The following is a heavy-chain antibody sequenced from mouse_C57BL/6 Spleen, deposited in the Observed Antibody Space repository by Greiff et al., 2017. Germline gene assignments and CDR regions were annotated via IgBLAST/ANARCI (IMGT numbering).Heavy chain of an antibody. CDR3: ARQLRLHYYAMDY. CDR1: GYTFTSCW. D-gene: IGHD3-2*02. V-gene: IGHV1-55*01. CDR2: IYPGSGST. J-gene: IGHJ4*01. Sequence: VQLQQSGAELVKPGASVKMSCKASGYTFTSCWITWVKQRPGQGLEWIGDIYPGSGSTNYNEKFKSKATLTVDTSSSTAYMQLSSLTSEDSAVYYCARQLRLHYYAMDYWGQGTSVTVSS.